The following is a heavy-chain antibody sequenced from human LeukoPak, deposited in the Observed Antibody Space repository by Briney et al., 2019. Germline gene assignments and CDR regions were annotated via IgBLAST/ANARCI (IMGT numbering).Heavy chain of an antibody. CDR1: GDSISSSNSY. J-gene: IGHJ4*02. CDR2: IYYSGNT. D-gene: IGHD1-26*01. CDR3: ARAGTGRDIAGATRAVKY. Sequence: SETLSLTCTVSGDSISSSNSYWGWIRQPPGKGLEWIGMIYYSGNTYYNPSLKSRVTISLDTSKNQFSLELSSVTAADTAVYYCARAGTGRDIAGATRAVKYWGQGTLVTVSS. V-gene: IGHV4-39*01.